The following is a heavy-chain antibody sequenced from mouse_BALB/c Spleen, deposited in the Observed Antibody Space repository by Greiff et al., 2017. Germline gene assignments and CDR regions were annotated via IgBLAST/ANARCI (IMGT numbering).Heavy chain of an antibody. CDR2: IYPGDGST. Sequence: QVQLKESGPELVKPGDLVKISCKASGYTFTSYDINWVKQSPGQGLEWIGWIYPGDGSTKYNEKFKGKATLTADKSSSTAYMQLSSLTSENSAVYVCARWDGTGYFDYWGQGTTLTVSS. J-gene: IGHJ2*01. CDR1: GYTFTSYD. V-gene: IGHV1S56*01. CDR3: ARWDGTGYFDY. D-gene: IGHD4-1*01.